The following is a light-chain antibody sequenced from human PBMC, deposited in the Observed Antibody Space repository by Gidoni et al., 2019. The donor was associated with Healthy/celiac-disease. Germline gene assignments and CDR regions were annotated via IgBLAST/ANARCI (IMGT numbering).Light chain of an antibody. CDR3: QQYYSTPRT. Sequence: DIVLTQSPDSLAVFLGEKATINCKSSQSVLYSSNNKNYLSWYHQKPGQPPKLLIYWASTRESGVPDRFSGSGSGTDFTLTISSLQAEDVAVYYCQQYYSTPRTFGQGTKVEIK. J-gene: IGKJ1*01. V-gene: IGKV4-1*01. CDR1: QSVLYSSNNKNY. CDR2: WAS.